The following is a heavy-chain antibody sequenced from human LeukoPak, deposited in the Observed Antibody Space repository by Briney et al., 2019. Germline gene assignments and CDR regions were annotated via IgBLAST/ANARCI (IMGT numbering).Heavy chain of an antibody. V-gene: IGHV3-7*04. CDR2: IKPDGSDI. D-gene: IGHD3-10*01. J-gene: IGHJ4*02. CDR3: ARGYGSGSQPFDY. Sequence: QPGGSLRLSCAASGFIFSGYWMTWVRQAPGKGLEWVANIKPDGSDIYSVDSVKGRFTISRGNAKNSLYLQMNSLRAEDTAVYYCARGYGSGSQPFDYWGQGTLVTVSS. CDR1: GFIFSGYW.